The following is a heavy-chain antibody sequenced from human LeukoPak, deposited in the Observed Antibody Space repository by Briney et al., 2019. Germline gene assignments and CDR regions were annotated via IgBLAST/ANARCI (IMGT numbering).Heavy chain of an antibody. J-gene: IGHJ6*02. CDR1: SGSISGSSYF. V-gene: IGHV4-39*07. CDR2: IYYSGST. D-gene: IGHD4-17*01. Sequence: PSETLSLTCTVSSGSISGSSYFWGWIRQPPGKGLEWIGSIYYSGSTNYNPSLKSRVTISVDTSKNQFSLKLSSVTAADTAVYYCARFPGTVTPPYYYYGMDVWGQGTTVTVSS. CDR3: ARFPGTVTPPYYYYGMDV.